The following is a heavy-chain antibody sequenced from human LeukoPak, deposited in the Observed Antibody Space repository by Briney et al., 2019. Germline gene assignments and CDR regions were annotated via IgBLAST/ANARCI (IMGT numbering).Heavy chain of an antibody. V-gene: IGHV1-2*02. CDR3: ARRGIVPAATAGDAFDI. D-gene: IGHD2-2*01. Sequence: GASVKVCCKASGYTFTEYFMNWMRQAPGQRLEWMGWINPNSGGTNYAQKFQGRVTMTRDTSISTAYMELSRLRSDDTAVYYCARRGIVPAATAGDAFDIWGQGTMVTVSS. J-gene: IGHJ3*02. CDR1: GYTFTEYF. CDR2: INPNSGGT.